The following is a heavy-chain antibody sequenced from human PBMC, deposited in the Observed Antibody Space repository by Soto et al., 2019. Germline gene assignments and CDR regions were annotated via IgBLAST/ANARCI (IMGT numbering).Heavy chain of an antibody. J-gene: IGHJ5*02. CDR3: ARHGYYAFWSGINWFDP. V-gene: IGHV4-39*01. CDR1: GGSISSSSYY. CDR2: IYYSGST. Sequence: PSETLSLTCTVSGGSISSSSYYWGWIRQPPGKGLEWIGSIYYSGSTYYNPSLKSRVTISVDTSKNQFSLKLSSVTAADTAVYYGARHGYYAFWSGINWFDPWGQGTLVTVSS. D-gene: IGHD3-3*01.